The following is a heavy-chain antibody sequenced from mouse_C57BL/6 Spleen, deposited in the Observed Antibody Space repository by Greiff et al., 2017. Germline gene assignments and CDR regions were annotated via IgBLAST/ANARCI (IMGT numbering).Heavy chain of an antibody. Sequence: QVQLKESGPGLVAPSQRLSITCTVSGFSLTSYGVDWVRQPPGKGLEWLGVIWGGGSTNYNSALMSRLSISKDNSKSQVFLKMNSLQTDDTAMYYCAKHKGVPPVYGSSPYYAMDYWGQGTSVTVSS. V-gene: IGHV2-9*01. J-gene: IGHJ4*01. D-gene: IGHD1-1*01. CDR1: GFSLTSYG. CDR2: IWGGGST. CDR3: AKHKGVPPVYGSSPYYAMDY.